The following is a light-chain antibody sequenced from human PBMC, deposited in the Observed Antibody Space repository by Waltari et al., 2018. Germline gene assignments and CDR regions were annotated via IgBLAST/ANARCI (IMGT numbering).Light chain of an antibody. CDR2: AAS. V-gene: IGKV1-39*01. CDR1: QSIRSY. CDR3: QQSYSTPSA. Sequence: DCQMTQSPSSLSAYVGDRVTITCRASQSIRSYLILYQQKPGKAPTLLFYAASSSQSGVPSRFSGSGSGTDFTLTIGSLQPEDFATYYGQQSYSTPSAFGGGTKVEIK. J-gene: IGKJ4*01.